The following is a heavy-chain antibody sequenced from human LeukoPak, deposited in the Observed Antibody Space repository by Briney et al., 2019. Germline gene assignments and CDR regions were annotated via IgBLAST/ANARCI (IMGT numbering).Heavy chain of an antibody. Sequence: GGSLRLSCAASGFTFSDYYMSWIRQAPGKGLEWVSYISSSSSYTNYADSVKGRFTISRDNAKNSLYLQMNSLRAEDTAVYYSVREMWGARGRHNYNSGMCVWGKGTTVTVSS. J-gene: IGHJ6*04. D-gene: IGHD5-24*01. CDR2: ISSSSSYT. CDR1: GFTFSDYY. CDR3: VREMWGARGRHNYNSGMCV. V-gene: IGHV3-11*06.